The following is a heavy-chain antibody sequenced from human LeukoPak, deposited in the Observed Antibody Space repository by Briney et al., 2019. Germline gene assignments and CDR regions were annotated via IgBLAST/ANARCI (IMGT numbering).Heavy chain of an antibody. V-gene: IGHV4-59*01. D-gene: IGHD4-23*01. CDR1: GGSISSYY. CDR3: ARVVTTHAAFDI. CDR2: IYYSGST. Sequence: SETLSLTCTVSGGSISSYYWSWIRQPPGKGLEWIGYIYYSGSTNYNPSLKSRVTISVDTSKNQFSLKLSSVTAADTAVYYCARVVTTHAAFDIWGQGTMVTVSS. J-gene: IGHJ3*02.